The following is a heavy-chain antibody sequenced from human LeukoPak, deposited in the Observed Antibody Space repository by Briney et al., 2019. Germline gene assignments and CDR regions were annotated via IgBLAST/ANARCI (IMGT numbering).Heavy chain of an antibody. CDR2: IYPGDSDT. CDR3: ARPGLPHDYGDLMYYFDY. Sequence: GESLQISCKGSGYSFTSYCIGWVRQMPGKGLEWMGIIYPGDSDTRYSPSFQGQVTISADKSISTAYLQWSSLKASDTAMYYCARPGLPHDYGDLMYYFDYWGQGTLVTVSS. J-gene: IGHJ4*02. D-gene: IGHD4-17*01. CDR1: GYSFTSYC. V-gene: IGHV5-51*01.